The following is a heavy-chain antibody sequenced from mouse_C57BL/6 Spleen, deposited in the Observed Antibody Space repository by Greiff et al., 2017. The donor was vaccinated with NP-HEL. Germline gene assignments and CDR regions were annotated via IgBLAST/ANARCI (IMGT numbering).Heavy chain of an antibody. D-gene: IGHD2-1*01. Sequence: VQLQQSGPELVKPGASVKISCKASGYAFSSSWMNWVKQRPGKGLEWIGRIYPGDGDTNYNGKFKGKATLTADKSSSTAYMQLSSLTSEDSAVYFCARKGYGNYNYFDYWGQGTTLTVSS. J-gene: IGHJ2*01. CDR1: GYAFSSSW. CDR2: IYPGDGDT. V-gene: IGHV1-82*01. CDR3: ARKGYGNYNYFDY.